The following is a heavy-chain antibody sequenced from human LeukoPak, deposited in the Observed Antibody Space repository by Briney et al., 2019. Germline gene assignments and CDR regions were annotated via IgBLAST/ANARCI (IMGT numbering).Heavy chain of an antibody. V-gene: IGHV3-30-3*01. J-gene: IGHJ4*02. Sequence: GGSLRLSCAASGFTFSSYAMHWVRQAPGKGLEWVAVISYDGSNKYYADSVKGRFTISRDNSKNTLYLRMNSLRAEDTAVYYCARDHSSSPEGVYYFDYWGQGTLVTVSS. CDR3: ARDHSSSPEGVYYFDY. CDR1: GFTFSSYA. CDR2: ISYDGSNK. D-gene: IGHD6-6*01.